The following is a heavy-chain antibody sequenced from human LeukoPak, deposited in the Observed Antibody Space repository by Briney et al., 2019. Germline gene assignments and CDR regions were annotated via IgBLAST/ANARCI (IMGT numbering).Heavy chain of an antibody. Sequence: PSETLSLTCTVSGGSISNSSNYWGRIRPPPEKGLVSIGRMYYSGSPFSRSSLKSRATLCEDTSNNLYSLRLSFVTAADTAVYYCTRLSTLSGLDVWGQGTTVIVSS. CDR1: GGSISNSSNY. D-gene: IGHD1-1*01. CDR3: TRLSTLSGLDV. V-gene: IGHV4-39*01. CDR2: MYYSGSP. J-gene: IGHJ6*02.